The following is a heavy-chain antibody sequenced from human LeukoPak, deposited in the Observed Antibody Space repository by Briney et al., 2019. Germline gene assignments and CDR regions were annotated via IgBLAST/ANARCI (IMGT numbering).Heavy chain of an antibody. V-gene: IGHV3-30*02. Sequence: PGRSLRLSCAASGFTFSSYAMHWVRQAPGKGLEWVAFIRYDGSNKYYADSVKGRFTISRDNSKNTLYLQMNSLRAEDTAVYYCAKGPTWTEYSLGLFDYWGQGTLVTVSS. J-gene: IGHJ4*02. D-gene: IGHD6-6*01. CDR2: IRYDGSNK. CDR3: AKGPTWTEYSLGLFDY. CDR1: GFTFSSYA.